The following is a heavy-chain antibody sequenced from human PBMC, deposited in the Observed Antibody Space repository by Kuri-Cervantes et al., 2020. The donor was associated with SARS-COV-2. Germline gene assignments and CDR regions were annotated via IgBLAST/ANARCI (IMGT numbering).Heavy chain of an antibody. CDR2: IYYSGST. J-gene: IGHJ4*02. Sequence: SETLSLTCTVSGGSISSGDYYWGWIRQPPGKGLEWIGSIYYSGSTYYNPSLKSRVTISVDTSKNQFSLKLSSVTAADTAVYYCASAQGPYYYDSSGYYRFDYWGQGTLVTVSS. D-gene: IGHD3-22*01. V-gene: IGHV4-39*01. CDR3: ASAQGPYYYDSSGYYRFDY. CDR1: GGSISSGDYY.